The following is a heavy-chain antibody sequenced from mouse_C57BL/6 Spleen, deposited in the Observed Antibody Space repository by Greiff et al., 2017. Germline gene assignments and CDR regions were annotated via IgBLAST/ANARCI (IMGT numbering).Heavy chain of an antibody. CDR3: ARIYYYGSSYPWYFDV. Sequence: EVKLVESGGDLVKPGGSLKLSCAASGFTFSSYGMSWVRQTPDKRLEWVATISSGGSYTYYPDSVKGRFTISRDNAKNTLYQQMSSLKSEDTAMYYCARIYYYGSSYPWYFDVWGTGTTVTVSS. CDR1: GFTFSSYG. D-gene: IGHD1-1*01. CDR2: ISSGGSYT. J-gene: IGHJ1*03. V-gene: IGHV5-6*02.